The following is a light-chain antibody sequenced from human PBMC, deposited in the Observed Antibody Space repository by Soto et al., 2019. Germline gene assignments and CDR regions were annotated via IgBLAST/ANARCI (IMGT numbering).Light chain of an antibody. CDR3: RSYASNNTWV. CDR1: SSDVGANTS. V-gene: IGLV2-14*01. Sequence: QSVLTQPASVSGPPGQSITISCSGTSSDVGANTSVSWQQLHPGKAPKLMVYEVSDRPSGVSSRFCGSKSCNTASLTISGVKAEDEATYYCRSYASNNTWVFGAGTKLTVL. J-gene: IGLJ3*02. CDR2: EVS.